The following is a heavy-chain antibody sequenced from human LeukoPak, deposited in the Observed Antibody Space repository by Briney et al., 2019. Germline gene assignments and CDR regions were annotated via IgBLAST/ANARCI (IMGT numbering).Heavy chain of an antibody. J-gene: IGHJ4*02. V-gene: IGHV1-18*01. Sequence: ASVKVSCKASGYNFDKFGIAWVRQAPGQGLEWMGWINTHNGNTKYAQQYQGRVTMTTDTSTSTVYMELRSLRSDDTAIYFCARDTPQHLKRYDYWGQGTQVTVSS. CDR2: INTHNGNT. D-gene: IGHD6-13*01. CDR3: ARDTPQHLKRYDY. CDR1: GYNFDKFG.